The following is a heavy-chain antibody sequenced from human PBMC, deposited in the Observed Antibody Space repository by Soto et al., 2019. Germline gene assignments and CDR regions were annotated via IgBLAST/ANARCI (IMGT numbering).Heavy chain of an antibody. D-gene: IGHD6-13*01. V-gene: IGHV1-69*01. CDR1: GGTFSSYA. CDR3: ARGFPSSSWHRRPPKSDS. CDR2: IIPIFGTA. J-gene: IGHJ4*02. Sequence: QVQLVQSGAEVKKPGSSVKVSCKASGGTFSSYAISWVRQAPGQGLEWMGGIIPIFGTANYAQKFQGRVTITADEHTSNAYMELSSLRSEDTAVYYCARGFPSSSWHRRPPKSDSWGQGNLVTVSS.